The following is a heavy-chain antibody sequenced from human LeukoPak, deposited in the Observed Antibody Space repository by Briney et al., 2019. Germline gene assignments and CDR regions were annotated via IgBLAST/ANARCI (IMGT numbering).Heavy chain of an antibody. CDR3: ARGPAAIRRNWFDP. J-gene: IGHJ5*02. D-gene: IGHD2-2*02. CDR2: INAGNGNT. Sequence: GASVKVSCKASGYTFTSYAIHWVRQAPGQRLEWMGWINAGNGNTKYSQEFQGRVTITRDTSASTAYMELSSLRSEDSAVYYCARGPAAIRRNWFDPWGQGTLVTVSS. CDR1: GYTFTSYA. V-gene: IGHV1-3*01.